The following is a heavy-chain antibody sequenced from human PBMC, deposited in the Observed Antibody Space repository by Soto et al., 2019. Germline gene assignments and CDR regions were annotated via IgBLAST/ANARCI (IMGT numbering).Heavy chain of an antibody. D-gene: IGHD1-1*01. Sequence: PSETLSLTCAVSCFSISSAYYWGWVRHPAGKGLEWIGSIYYSGSTYYNPSLKSRVTVSLDRSKNQFSLRLSSVTAGDTAVYYCGGDGTKTLRDWFDPWGQGNSVTVSS. CDR2: IYYSGST. CDR3: GGDGTKTLRDWFDP. CDR1: CFSISSAYY. J-gene: IGHJ5*02. V-gene: IGHV4-38-2*01.